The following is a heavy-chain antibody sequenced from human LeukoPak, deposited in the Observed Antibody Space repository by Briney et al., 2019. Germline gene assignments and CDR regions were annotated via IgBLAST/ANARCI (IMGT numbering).Heavy chain of an antibody. CDR1: GYTFTSYD. D-gene: IGHD6-25*01. V-gene: IGHV1-8*01. CDR2: MNPNSGNT. CDR3: ARGRAARGWWFDP. J-gene: IGHJ5*02. Sequence: ASVKVSCKASGYTFTSYDINWVRQATGQGLEWMGWMNPNSGNTGYAQKFQGRVTMTRNTSISTAYIELSSLRSEDTAVYYCARGRAARGWWFDPWGQGTLVTVSS.